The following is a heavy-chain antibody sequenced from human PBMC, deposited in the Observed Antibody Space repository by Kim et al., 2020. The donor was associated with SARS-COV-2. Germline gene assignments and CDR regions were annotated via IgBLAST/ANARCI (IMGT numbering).Heavy chain of an antibody. V-gene: IGHV3-49*03. CDR3: TRVSYYGSGSYYSPDAFDI. J-gene: IGHJ3*02. D-gene: IGHD3-10*01. Sequence: GGSLRLSCTASGFNFGDYAMSWFRQAPGKGLEWVGFISSKAYGGTTEYAASVKGRFTISRDDPKSIAYLQMNSLKTEDTAVYYCTRVSYYGSGSYYSPDAFDIWGQGTMVTVSS. CDR1: GFNFGDYA. CDR2: ISSKAYGGTT.